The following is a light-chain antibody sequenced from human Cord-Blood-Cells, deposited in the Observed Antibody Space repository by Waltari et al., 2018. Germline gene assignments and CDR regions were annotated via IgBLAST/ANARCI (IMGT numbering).Light chain of an antibody. J-gene: IGLJ3*02. CDR1: SRYVGGYNY. Sequence: QSALTQPASVSGSPGHSITLSCTGTSRYVGGYNYVPWYQQHPGKAPKLMIYEVSNRPSGVSNRFSGSKSGNTASLTISGLQAEDEADYYCSSYTSSSTWVFGGGTKLTVL. CDR2: EVS. V-gene: IGLV2-14*01. CDR3: SSYTSSSTWV.